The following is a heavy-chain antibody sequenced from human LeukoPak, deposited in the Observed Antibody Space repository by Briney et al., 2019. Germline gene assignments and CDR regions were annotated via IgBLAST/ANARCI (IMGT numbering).Heavy chain of an antibody. Sequence: PGGSLRLSSAASGFTVSTNYMSWVRQAPGKGLEWVSVIYSGGSTFYADSVKGRFTIPRDNSKNTVYLQMNSLRAEDTAMYYCARGGSGSSLYYFDYWGQGTLVTVSS. D-gene: IGHD3-10*01. J-gene: IGHJ4*02. V-gene: IGHV3-53*01. CDR3: ARGGSGSSLYYFDY. CDR1: GFTVSTNY. CDR2: IYSGGST.